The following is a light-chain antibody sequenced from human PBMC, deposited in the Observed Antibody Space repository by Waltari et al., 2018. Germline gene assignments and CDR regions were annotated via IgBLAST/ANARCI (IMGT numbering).Light chain of an antibody. Sequence: QSVLTQPRSVSGPPGQSVTISCPGTSNDVGAYTYLSWYQQHPGKAPQLIIHDVTKRPSGVPDRFSGSKSGNTASLTISGLQGEDEADYYCCSYTGSHTLLFGGGTKLTVL. CDR2: DVT. CDR1: SNDVGAYTY. J-gene: IGLJ2*01. V-gene: IGLV2-11*01. CDR3: CSYTGSHTLL.